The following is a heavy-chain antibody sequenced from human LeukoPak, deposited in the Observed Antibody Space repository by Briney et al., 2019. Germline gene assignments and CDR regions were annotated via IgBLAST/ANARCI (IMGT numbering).Heavy chain of an antibody. CDR2: IKSDGSST. Sequence: GGSLRLSCAASGFTFSNYWMHWVRQAPGKGLVWVSRIKSDGSSTNYADSVKGRFTISRDNSKNTMFLQMNSLRAEDTAVYYCAKRRASSGYYAAFDIWGQGTMVTVSS. J-gene: IGHJ3*02. CDR3: AKRRASSGYYAAFDI. V-gene: IGHV3-74*01. D-gene: IGHD6-19*01. CDR1: GFTFSNYW.